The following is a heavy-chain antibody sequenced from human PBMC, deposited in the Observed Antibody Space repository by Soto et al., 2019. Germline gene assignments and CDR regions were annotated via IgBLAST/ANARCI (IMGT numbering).Heavy chain of an antibody. V-gene: IGHV3-53*01. D-gene: IGHD2-15*01. Sequence: GGSLRLSCAASGFTVSSNYMSWVRQAPGKGLEWVSVIYSGGSTYYADSVKGRFTISRDNSKNTLYLQMNSLRAEDTAVYYCARIRLGYCSGGSCYGPYDYWGQGTLVTVSS. CDR1: GFTVSSNY. CDR2: IYSGGST. J-gene: IGHJ4*02. CDR3: ARIRLGYCSGGSCYGPYDY.